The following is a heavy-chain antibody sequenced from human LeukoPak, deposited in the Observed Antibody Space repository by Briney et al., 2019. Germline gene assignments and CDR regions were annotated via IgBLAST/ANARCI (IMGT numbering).Heavy chain of an antibody. V-gene: IGHV7-4-1*02. CDR1: GYTFTSYA. CDR2: INTNTGNP. J-gene: IGHJ4*02. Sequence: ASVKVSCKASGYTFTSYAMNWVRQAPGQRLEWMGWINTNTGNPTNAQGFTGRFVFSLDTSVSTAYLQISSLKAEDTAVYYCASTLGYYDSSGYQRAWWYFDYWGQGTLVTVSS. D-gene: IGHD3-22*01. CDR3: ASTLGYYDSSGYQRAWWYFDY.